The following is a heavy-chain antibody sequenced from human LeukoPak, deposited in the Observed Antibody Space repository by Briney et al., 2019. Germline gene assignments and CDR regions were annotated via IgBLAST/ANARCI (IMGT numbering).Heavy chain of an antibody. Sequence: PGGSLRLSCAASGFTFSGYWISWVRQPPGKGLEWVANIKGDGSESIYLDSVKGRFTIPRDNAKNSLYLQMNTLRAEDTAVYYCARDCVIVGAPCYDYWGQGTLVTVSS. CDR1: GFTFSGYW. D-gene: IGHD1-26*01. J-gene: IGHJ4*02. CDR3: ARDCVIVGAPCYDY. V-gene: IGHV3-7*04. CDR2: IKGDGSES.